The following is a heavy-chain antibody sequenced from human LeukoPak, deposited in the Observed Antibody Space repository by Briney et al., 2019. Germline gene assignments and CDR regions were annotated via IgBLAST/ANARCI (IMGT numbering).Heavy chain of an antibody. CDR3: ARGGHIAIPPYGFDY. V-gene: IGHV4-59*01. J-gene: IGHJ4*02. Sequence: SETLSLTCTVSGVSIRSNYWSWVRRPPGKGLEWIANINYSGATYYNPSLRSRVTISIDTSKSQFSQKLTSVTVADTAVYYCARGGHIAIPPYGFDYWGQGALVTVSS. CDR1: GVSIRSNY. CDR2: INYSGAT. D-gene: IGHD4-17*01.